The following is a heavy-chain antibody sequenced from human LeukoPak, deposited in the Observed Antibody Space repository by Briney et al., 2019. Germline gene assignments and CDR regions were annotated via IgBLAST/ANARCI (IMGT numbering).Heavy chain of an antibody. Sequence: GGSLRLSCAASGFTFSSYAMSWVRQAPGKGLEWVSAISGSGGSTYYADSVKGRFTISRDNAKNSLYLQMNSLRAEDTAVYYCARGYSYGQGAFDIWGQGTMVTVSS. CDR3: ARGYSYGQGAFDI. CDR1: GFTFSSYA. V-gene: IGHV3-23*01. J-gene: IGHJ3*02. D-gene: IGHD5-18*01. CDR2: ISGSGGST.